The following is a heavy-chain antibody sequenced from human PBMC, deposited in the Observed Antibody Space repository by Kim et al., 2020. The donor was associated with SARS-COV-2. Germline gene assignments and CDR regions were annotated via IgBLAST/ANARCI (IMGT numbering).Heavy chain of an antibody. J-gene: IGHJ4*02. D-gene: IGHD1-20*01. CDR1: GFTLSNYE. CDR2: ISYSGSTI. V-gene: IGHV3-48*03. Sequence: GGSLRLSCAASGFTLSNYEMYWVRQAPGKGLEWVSYISYSGSTIHYADSVKGRFTISRDNAKNSAFLQMNSLRAEDTALYYCGRNLIYNDYVDYWGQGTLVTVSS. CDR3: GRNLIYNDYVDY.